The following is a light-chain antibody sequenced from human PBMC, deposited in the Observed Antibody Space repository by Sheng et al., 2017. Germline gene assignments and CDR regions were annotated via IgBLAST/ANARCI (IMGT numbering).Light chain of an antibody. V-gene: IGKV1-5*03. J-gene: IGKJ2*01. Sequence: DIQMTQSPSSLSASVGDRVTITCRASQSISSGLAWYQQKPGKAPNLLIYEAFSLESGVPARFSGSRSGTEFTLTITSLQPDDFATYYCQQYNTYPRTFGQGTKLEIK. CDR1: QSISSG. CDR2: EAF. CDR3: QQYNTYPRT.